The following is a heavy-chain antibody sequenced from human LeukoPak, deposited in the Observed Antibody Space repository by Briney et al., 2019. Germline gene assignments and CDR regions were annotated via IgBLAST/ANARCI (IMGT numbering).Heavy chain of an antibody. CDR2: INHSGST. CDR1: GGSFSGYY. CDR3: ARVPRLSSYYKRGYYFDY. V-gene: IGHV4-34*01. D-gene: IGHD3-10*01. Sequence: SETLSLTCAVYGGSFSGYYWSWIRQPPGKGLEWIGEINHSGSTNYNPSLKSRVTISVDTSKNQFSLKLSSVTAADTAVYYCARVPRLSSYYKRGYYFDYWGQGTLVTVSS. J-gene: IGHJ4*02.